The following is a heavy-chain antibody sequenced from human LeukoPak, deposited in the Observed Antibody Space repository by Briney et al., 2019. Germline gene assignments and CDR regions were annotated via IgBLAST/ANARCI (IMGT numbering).Heavy chain of an antibody. Sequence: GGSLRLSCAASGFTFSGSAMHWVRKASGKGLEWVGRIRSKANSYATAYAASVKGRFTISRDNSKNTLYLQMNSLRAEDTAVYYCASSWGEMASSENLDYWGQGTLVTVSS. J-gene: IGHJ4*02. CDR3: ASSWGEMASSENLDY. D-gene: IGHD5-24*01. CDR1: GFTFSGSA. V-gene: IGHV3-73*01. CDR2: IRSKANSYAT.